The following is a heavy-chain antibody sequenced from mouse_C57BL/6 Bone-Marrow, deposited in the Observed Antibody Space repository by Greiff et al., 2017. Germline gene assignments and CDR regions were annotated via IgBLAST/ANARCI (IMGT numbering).Heavy chain of an antibody. Sequence: VQLQQSGPELVKPGASVKISCKASGYSFTGYYMNWVKQSPEKSLEWIGEINPSTGGTTYNQKFKAKATLTVDKSSSTAYMQLKSLTSEDSAVYYCATGYGSSYRFAYWGQVTLVSVAA. CDR2: INPSTGGT. CDR3: ATGYGSSYRFAY. V-gene: IGHV1-42*01. CDR1: GYSFTGYY. J-gene: IGHJ3*01. D-gene: IGHD1-1*01.